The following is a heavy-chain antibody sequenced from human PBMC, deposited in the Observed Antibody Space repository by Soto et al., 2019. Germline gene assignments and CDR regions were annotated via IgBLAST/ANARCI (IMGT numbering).Heavy chain of an antibody. D-gene: IGHD4-17*01. J-gene: IGHJ4*02. V-gene: IGHV4-34*01. CDR1: GFTFSSYA. Sequence: GSLRLSCAASGFTFSSYAMSWVRQPPGKGLEWIGEINHSGSTNYNPSLKSRVTISVDTSKNQFSLKLSSVTAADTAVYYCARGIDSRAMTTQKTDSDYWGQGTLVTVSS. CDR3: ARGIDSRAMTTQKTDSDY. CDR2: INHSGST.